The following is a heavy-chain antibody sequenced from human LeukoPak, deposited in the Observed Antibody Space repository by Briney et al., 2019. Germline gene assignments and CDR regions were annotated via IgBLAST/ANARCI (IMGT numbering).Heavy chain of an antibody. CDR3: AGGHSIFDY. CDR2: INHSGST. J-gene: IGHJ4*02. V-gene: IGHV4-34*01. Sequence: PSETLSLTCAIYGGSFSGYYWSWIRQPPGKGLEWIGEINHSGSTNYNPSLKSRVTISVDTSKNQFSLKLSSVTAADTSVYYCAGGHSIFDYWGQGTLVTVSS. CDR1: GGSFSGYY. D-gene: IGHD4-11*01.